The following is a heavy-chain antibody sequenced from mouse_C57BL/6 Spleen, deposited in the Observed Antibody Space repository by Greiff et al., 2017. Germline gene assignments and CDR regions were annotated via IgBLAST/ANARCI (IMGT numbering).Heavy chain of an antibody. J-gene: IGHJ2*01. V-gene: IGHV14-4*01. CDR1: GFNIKDDY. Sequence: VQLQQSGAELVRPGASVKLSCTASGFNIKDDYMHWVKQRPEQGLEWIGWIDPANGNTKYAPKFQGKATITADTSSNTAYLQLSSLTSEDTAIYYCVSYDYDAGFFDYWGQGTTLTVSS. CDR3: VSYDYDAGFFDY. CDR2: IDPANGNT. D-gene: IGHD2-4*01.